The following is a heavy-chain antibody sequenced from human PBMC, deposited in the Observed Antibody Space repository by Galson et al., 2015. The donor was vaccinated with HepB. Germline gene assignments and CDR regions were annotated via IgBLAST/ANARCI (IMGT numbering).Heavy chain of an antibody. V-gene: IGHV3-23*01. CDR1: GFTFSSYA. CDR3: AKDSGITMIVVAYNWFDP. D-gene: IGHD3-22*01. J-gene: IGHJ5*02. CDR2: ISGSGGST. Sequence: SLRLSCAASGFTFSSYAMSWVRQAPGKGLEWVSAISGSGGSTYYADSVKGRFTISRDNSKNTLYLQMNSLGAEDTAVYYCAKDSGITMIVVAYNWFDPWGQGTLVTVSS.